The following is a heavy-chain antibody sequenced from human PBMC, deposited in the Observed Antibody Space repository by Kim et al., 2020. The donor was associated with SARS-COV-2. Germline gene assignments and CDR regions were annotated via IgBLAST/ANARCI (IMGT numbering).Heavy chain of an antibody. Sequence: GGSLRLSCAASGFTFSSYGMHWVRQAPGKGLEWVSIIWSGGSYKYYADSVKGRFTISRDNAKNTLYLQMNSLRAEDTAVYYCARDDYFGTNGYVLCDYLG. CDR2: IWSGGSYK. D-gene: IGHD2-8*01. CDR3: ARDDYFGTNGYVLCDY. CDR1: GFTFSSYG. V-gene: IGHV3-33*01. J-gene: IGHJ4*01.